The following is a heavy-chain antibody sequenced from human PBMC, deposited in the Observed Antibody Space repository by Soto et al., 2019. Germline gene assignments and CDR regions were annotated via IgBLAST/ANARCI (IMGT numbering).Heavy chain of an antibody. CDR1: GFSFSNYD. D-gene: IGHD6-6*01. V-gene: IGHV3-13*04. CDR2: IGTAGDT. J-gene: IGHJ5*02. Sequence: EVQLVESGGGLVQPGGSLRLSCAASGFSFSNYDIHWVRQATGKGLEWVSGIGTAGDTYYAGSVKGRFTISRENAKNSLYLHMNSLRAGDTAVYYCARGALGFDPWGQGTLVAVSS. CDR3: ARGALGFDP.